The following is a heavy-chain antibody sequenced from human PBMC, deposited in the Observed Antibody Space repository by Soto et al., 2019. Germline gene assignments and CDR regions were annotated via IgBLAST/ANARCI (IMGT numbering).Heavy chain of an antibody. CDR1: GFTFSSYG. CDR2: ISYDGSNK. J-gene: IGHJ4*02. V-gene: IGHV3-30*03. CDR3: AIARGGYYDSSAPGY. D-gene: IGHD3-22*01. Sequence: GGSLRLSCAASGFTFSSYGMHWVRQAPGKGLEWVAVISYDGSNKYYADSVKGRFTISRDNSKNTLYLQMNSLRAEDTAVYYCAIARGGYYDSSAPGYWGQGTLVTVSS.